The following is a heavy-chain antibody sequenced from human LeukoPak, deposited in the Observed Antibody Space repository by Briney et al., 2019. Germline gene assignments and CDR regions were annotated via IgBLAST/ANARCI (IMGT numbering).Heavy chain of an antibody. CDR3: ARLIVGSSSTGWFDP. CDR1: GFPFPSYW. CDR2: IYPGDSNI. D-gene: IGHD6-6*01. V-gene: IGHV5-51*01. Sequence: GGSLKISCQSSGFPFPSYWNGRVRQMPGKGLQWMGIIYPGDSNITYSPYFQGQVTLSADKSNSTSSLQWSSLKASDTAIYYCARLIVGSSSTGWFDPWGQGTLVTVSS. J-gene: IGHJ5*02.